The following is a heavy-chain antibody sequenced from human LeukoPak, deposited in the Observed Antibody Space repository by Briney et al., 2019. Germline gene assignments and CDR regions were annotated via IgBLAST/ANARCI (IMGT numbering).Heavy chain of an antibody. CDR3: AKDVRGGCSGANCHY. J-gene: IGHJ4*02. CDR2: ISAGGNII. Sequence: GGSLRLSCTASGFTFGDYTMSWFRQAPGKGLEWVSDISAGGNIINYAVSVMGRFTISRDNSENTMYLQMNSLRAEDTAVYYCAKDVRGGCSGANCHYWGQGTLVAVSS. V-gene: IGHV3-23*01. CDR1: GFTFGDYT. D-gene: IGHD4/OR15-4a*01.